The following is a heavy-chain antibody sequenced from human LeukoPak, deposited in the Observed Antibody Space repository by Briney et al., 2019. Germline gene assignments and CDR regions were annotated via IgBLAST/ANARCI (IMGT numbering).Heavy chain of an antibody. Sequence: ASVKVSCKASGYTFTSYDINWVRQATGHGLEWMGWMNPNSGNTGYAQKFQGRVTMTRNTSISTAYMEVSSLRSEDTAVYYCATGDGYNSAVDAFDIWGQGTMVTVSS. CDR3: ATGDGYNSAVDAFDI. CDR1: GYTFTSYD. J-gene: IGHJ3*02. V-gene: IGHV1-8*01. D-gene: IGHD5-24*01. CDR2: MNPNSGNT.